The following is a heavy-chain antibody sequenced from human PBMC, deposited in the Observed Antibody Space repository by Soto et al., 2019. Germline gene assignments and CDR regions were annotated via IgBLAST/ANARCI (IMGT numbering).Heavy chain of an antibody. Sequence: RSLTCTVSGGSISSGGYYWSWIRQHPGKGLEWIGYIYYSGNTYYNPSLKSRVTISVDTSKNQFSLKLSSVTAADTAVYYCARTNYYGSSGLYYFDSWGQGTLVTVSS. CDR2: IYYSGNT. CDR3: ARTNYYGSSGLYYFDS. D-gene: IGHD3-22*01. V-gene: IGHV4-31*03. CDR1: GGSISSGGYY. J-gene: IGHJ4*02.